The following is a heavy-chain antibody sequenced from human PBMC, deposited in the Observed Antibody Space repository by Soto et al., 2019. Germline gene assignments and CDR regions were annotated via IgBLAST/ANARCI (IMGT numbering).Heavy chain of an antibody. Sequence: SETLSLTCTVSGDSVTNYFWSWMRQPPGKGLEWIGHIYHGGRTNYSPSLRSRVTMSLDSSKNQFSLNLSSVTAADTAVYFCARAPGYCTNGVCLIFDFWGHGLLVTVSS. CDR1: GDSVTNYF. CDR2: IYHGGRT. V-gene: IGHV4-59*02. J-gene: IGHJ4*01. CDR3: ARAPGYCTNGVCLIFDF. D-gene: IGHD2-8*01.